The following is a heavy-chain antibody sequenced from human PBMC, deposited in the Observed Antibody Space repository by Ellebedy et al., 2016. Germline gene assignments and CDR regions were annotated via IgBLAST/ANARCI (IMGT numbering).Heavy chain of an antibody. Sequence: ASVKVSCKASGYTFTSYGISWVRQAPGQGLEWMGWISAYNGNTNYAQKLQGRVTMTTDTSTSTAYMALRSLRSDDTAVYYCARGVGYYDFWSGYGYFDYWGQGTLVTVSS. D-gene: IGHD3-3*01. CDR2: ISAYNGNT. CDR1: GYTFTSYG. CDR3: ARGVGYYDFWSGYGYFDY. J-gene: IGHJ4*02. V-gene: IGHV1-18*01.